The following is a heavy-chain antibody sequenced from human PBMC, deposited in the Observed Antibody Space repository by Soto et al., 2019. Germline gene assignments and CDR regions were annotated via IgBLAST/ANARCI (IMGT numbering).Heavy chain of an antibody. Sequence: QVQLVESGGGVVQPGRSLRLSCAASGFTLSSYAMHWVRQAPGKGLEWVAVISYDGSNKYYADSVKGRFTISRDNSKNTLYLQMNSLRAEDTAVYYCARDEDQAVAATWYFDLWGRGTLVTVSS. CDR3: ARDEDQAVAATWYFDL. J-gene: IGHJ2*01. CDR1: GFTLSSYA. CDR2: ISYDGSNK. V-gene: IGHV3-30-3*01. D-gene: IGHD2-15*01.